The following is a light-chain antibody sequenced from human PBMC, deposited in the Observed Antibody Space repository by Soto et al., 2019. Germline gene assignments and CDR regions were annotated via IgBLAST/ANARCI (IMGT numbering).Light chain of an antibody. Sequence: EIALTQSPGTLSLSPGERATLSCRASQSLSSIYIAWYQQKPGQAPRLLIYGASNRATGIPDRFSGSGSGTDFTLTISRLEPEDFAVFFCQQYGTSEIIFGQGTRLEIK. V-gene: IGKV3-20*01. CDR1: QSLSSIY. CDR2: GAS. CDR3: QQYGTSEII. J-gene: IGKJ5*01.